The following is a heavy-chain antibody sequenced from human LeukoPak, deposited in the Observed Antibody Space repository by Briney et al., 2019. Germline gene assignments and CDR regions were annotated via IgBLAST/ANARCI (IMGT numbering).Heavy chain of an antibody. J-gene: IGHJ4*02. V-gene: IGHV4-39*07. Sequence: TSETLSLTCTVSGGSISSSSYYWGWIRQPPGKGLEWIGSIYYSGSTYYNPSLKSRVTISVDTSKNQFSLKLSSVTAADTAVYYCARTIGAAAHSWGQGTLVTVSS. CDR3: ARTIGAAAHS. D-gene: IGHD6-13*01. CDR1: GGSISSSSYY. CDR2: IYYSGST.